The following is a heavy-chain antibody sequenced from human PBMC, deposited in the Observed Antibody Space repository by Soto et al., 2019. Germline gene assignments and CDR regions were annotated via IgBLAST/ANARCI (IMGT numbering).Heavy chain of an antibody. D-gene: IGHD3-10*01. J-gene: IGHJ6*02. CDR2: IYYNGNT. CDR1: GGSISSGGYY. CDR3: ARERGSGSYGGMDV. V-gene: IGHV4-31*03. Sequence: QVQLQESGPGLVKPSQTLSLTCTVSGGSISSGGYYWSWIRQNPGKGLEWIGHIYYNGNTYSNPSLKSRVTXLVLPXXNQFSLKLSSVTTADTAVYYCARERGSGSYGGMDVWGQGTTVTVSS.